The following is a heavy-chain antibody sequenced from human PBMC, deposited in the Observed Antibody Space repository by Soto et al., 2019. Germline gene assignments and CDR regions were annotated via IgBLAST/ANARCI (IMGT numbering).Heavy chain of an antibody. Sequence: QVQLQESGPGLVKPSGTLSVTCAVSGGSISSSNWWTWVRQPPGKGLEWIGEIDHSGTTNYNPSLKSRVVISGDRSRNHLSLTLSSVTAADTAVYYCAIPATSDFDYWGQGILVTVSS. V-gene: IGHV4-4*02. CDR3: AIPATSDFDY. CDR2: IDHSGTT. J-gene: IGHJ4*02. D-gene: IGHD4-4*01. CDR1: GGSISSSNW.